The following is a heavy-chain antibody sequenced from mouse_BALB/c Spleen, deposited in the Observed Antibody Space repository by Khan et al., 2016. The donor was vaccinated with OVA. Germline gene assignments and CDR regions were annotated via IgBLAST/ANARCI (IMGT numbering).Heavy chain of an antibody. D-gene: IGHD1-2*01. J-gene: IGHJ3*01. V-gene: IGHV1S29*02. CDR2: IFPNTGGT. CDR3: GRAGYGSFGY. Sequence: VQLQQSGPELVKPGASVKISCKASGYTFTDYNMDWVRQSQGESLEWIGYIFPNTGGTGYNQKFKTKATLTVDSSSSTAYMELRSLTSEDSADYFCGRAGYGSFGYWGQGTLVTVSA. CDR1: GYTFTDYN.